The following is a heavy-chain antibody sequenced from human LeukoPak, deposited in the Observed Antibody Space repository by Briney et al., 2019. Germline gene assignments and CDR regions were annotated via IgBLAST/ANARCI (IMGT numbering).Heavy chain of an antibody. J-gene: IGHJ4*02. Sequence: TGGSLRLSCAASGFTVSSNYMSWVRQAPGKGLEWVSVIYSGGSTYYADSVKGRFTISRDNSKNTLYLQMNSLRAEDTAVYYCASTFYGDPPPYWGQGTLVTVSS. CDR1: GFTVSSNY. CDR2: IYSGGST. CDR3: ASTFYGDPPPY. V-gene: IGHV3-66*01. D-gene: IGHD4-17*01.